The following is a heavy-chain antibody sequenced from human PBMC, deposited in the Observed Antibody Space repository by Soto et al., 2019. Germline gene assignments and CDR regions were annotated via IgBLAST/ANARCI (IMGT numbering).Heavy chain of an antibody. D-gene: IGHD6-19*01. Sequence: GGSLRLSCVASGFTFSSYAMSWVRQAPGKGLEWVSAISGSGGSTYYADSVKGRFTISRDNSKNTLYLQMNSLRAEDTAVYYCAKKDSWYSSGWYSDYWGQGTLVTVSS. J-gene: IGHJ4*02. CDR3: AKKDSWYSSGWYSDY. CDR1: GFTFSSYA. V-gene: IGHV3-23*01. CDR2: ISGSGGST.